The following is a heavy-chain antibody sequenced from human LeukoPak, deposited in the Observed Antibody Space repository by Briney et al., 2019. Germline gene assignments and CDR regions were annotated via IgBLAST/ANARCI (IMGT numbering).Heavy chain of an antibody. V-gene: IGHV4-34*01. CDR1: GGSFSGYY. CDR2: INHSGST. D-gene: IGHD5-18*01. J-gene: IGHJ5*02. CDR3: ARLRGDSYGPLGGWFDP. Sequence: SETLSLTCAVYGGSFSGYYWSWIRQPPGKGLEWIGEINHSGSTNYNPSLKSRVTISVDTSKNQLSLKLSSVTAANTAVYYCARLRGDSYGPLGGWFDPWGQGTQVTVSS.